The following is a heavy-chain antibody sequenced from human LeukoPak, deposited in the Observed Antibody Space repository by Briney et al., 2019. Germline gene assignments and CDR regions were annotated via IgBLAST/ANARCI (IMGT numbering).Heavy chain of an antibody. D-gene: IGHD4-11*01. V-gene: IGHV3-11*04. Sequence: PGGSLRLSCVASGFTFSGCYMSWIRQAPGKGLEWVSYISGSDSAIYYADSVKGRFTISRDNAKNSLYLQMNSLRAEDTAVYYCVRESASTITRHFDYWGQGTLVTVSS. J-gene: IGHJ4*02. CDR2: ISGSDSAI. CDR3: VRESASTITRHFDY. CDR1: GFTFSGCY.